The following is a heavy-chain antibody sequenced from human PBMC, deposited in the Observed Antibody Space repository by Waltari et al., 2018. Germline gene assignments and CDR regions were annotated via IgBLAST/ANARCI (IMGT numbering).Heavy chain of an antibody. J-gene: IGHJ4*02. V-gene: IGHV5-10-1*03. Sequence: EVQLVQSGAELKTPGESLRISSEASGYTFFSHWISWVRQVPGKGLEWLGRIDPRDSYTNYSPSFHGHVTISVDKSINTAYLQWNSLKASDTATYYCSRHVSGTYYEDYWGQGTLVTVSS. CDR3: SRHVSGTYYEDY. CDR2: IDPRDSYT. CDR1: GYTFFSHW. D-gene: IGHD1-26*01.